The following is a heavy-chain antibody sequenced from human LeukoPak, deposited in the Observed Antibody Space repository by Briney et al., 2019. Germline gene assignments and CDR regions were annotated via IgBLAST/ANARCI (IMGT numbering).Heavy chain of an antibody. J-gene: IGHJ6*03. CDR1: GFTFSSYA. CDR2: ISGSGGST. CDR3: AKDPQTTGYYYYYMDV. D-gene: IGHD1-1*01. Sequence: GGSLRLSCAASGFTFSSYAMSWVRQAPGKGLEWVSAISGSGGSTYYADSVKGRFTISRDNSKNTLYLQMNSLRAEDTAVYYCAKDPQTTGYYYYYMDVWGKGTTVTVSS. V-gene: IGHV3-23*01.